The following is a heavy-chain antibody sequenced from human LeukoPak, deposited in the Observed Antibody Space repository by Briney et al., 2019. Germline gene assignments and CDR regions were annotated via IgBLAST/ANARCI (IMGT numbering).Heavy chain of an antibody. CDR3: ARVLDNSSSRYHSLKY. Sequence: KPGGSLRLSCAASGFTFSDYYMSWIRQAPGKGLEWVSYISSSGSTIYYADSVKGRFTISRDNAKNSLYLQMNSLRAEDTAVYYCARVLDNSSSRYHSLKYWGQGTLVTVSS. CDR2: ISSSGSTI. CDR1: GFTFSDYY. J-gene: IGHJ4*02. D-gene: IGHD3-22*01. V-gene: IGHV3-11*04.